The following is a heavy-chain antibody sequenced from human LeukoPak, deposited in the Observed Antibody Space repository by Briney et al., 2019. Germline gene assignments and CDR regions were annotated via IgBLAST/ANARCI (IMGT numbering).Heavy chain of an antibody. V-gene: IGHV3-21*01. CDR2: ISSSSSYI. J-gene: IGHJ6*02. CDR1: GFTFSSYS. D-gene: IGHD6-13*01. CDR3: ARKGQQPGYYYYGMDV. Sequence: PGGSLRLSCAASGFTFSSYSMNWVRQAPGKGLEWVSSISSSSSYIYYADSVKGRFTISRDNAKYSLYLQMNSLRAEDTAVYYCARKGQQPGYYYYGMDVWGQGTTVTVSS.